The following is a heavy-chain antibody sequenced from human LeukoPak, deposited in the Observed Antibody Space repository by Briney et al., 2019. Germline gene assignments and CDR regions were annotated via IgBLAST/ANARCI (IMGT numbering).Heavy chain of an antibody. CDR3: ASAGDRDDAFDI. CDR1: GYTFIGYD. D-gene: IGHD7-27*01. Sequence: ASVKVSCKASGYTFIGYDINWVRQATGQGLEWKGWMNPNSGNTGYTQKFQGRVTITMNTSISTAYMELSSLRSEDTAVYYCASAGDRDDAFDIWGQGTMVTVSS. J-gene: IGHJ3*02. V-gene: IGHV1-8*03. CDR2: MNPNSGNT.